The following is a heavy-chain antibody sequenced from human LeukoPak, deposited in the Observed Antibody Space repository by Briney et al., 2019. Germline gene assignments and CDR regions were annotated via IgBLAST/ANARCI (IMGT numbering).Heavy chain of an antibody. J-gene: IGHJ5*02. CDR2: ISGSGGST. V-gene: IGHV3-23*01. Sequence: PGGSLRLSCAASGFTFSDYYMSWIRQAPGKGLEWVSAISGSGGSTYYADSVKGRFTISRDNSKNTLYLQMNSLRAEDTAVYYCAKDGPDYYGSSGYYPCWFDPWGQGTLATVSS. CDR3: AKDGPDYYGSSGYYPCWFDP. CDR1: GFTFSDYY. D-gene: IGHD3-22*01.